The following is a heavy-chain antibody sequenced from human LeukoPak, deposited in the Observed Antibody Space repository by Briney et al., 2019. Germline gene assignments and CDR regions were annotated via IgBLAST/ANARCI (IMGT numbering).Heavy chain of an antibody. CDR2: ISSSSSYI. V-gene: IGHV3-21*06. J-gene: IGHJ6*04. Sequence: GGSLRLSCAASGFTFSTYSMNWVRQAPGKGLEWVASISSSSSYIYYADSVKGRFTISRDNAKNSLYLQMNSLRAEDTAVYYCAELGITMIGGVWGKGTTVTISS. D-gene: IGHD3-10*02. CDR3: AELGITMIGGV. CDR1: GFTFSTYS.